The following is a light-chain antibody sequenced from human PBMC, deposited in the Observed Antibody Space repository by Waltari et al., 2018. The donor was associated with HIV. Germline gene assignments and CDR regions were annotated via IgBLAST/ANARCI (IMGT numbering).Light chain of an antibody. J-gene: IGLJ2*01. V-gene: IGLV1-51*01. CDR1: SSNIGNNY. Sequence: QSVLTQPPSVSAAPGQKVTISCSGSSSNIGNNYVSWYQQLPGTAPKLLIYDKNKRPSGLPDRFSGSTSGASATLGITGLQTWDEADYYCGTWDSSLSAGVFGGGTKLTVL. CDR3: GTWDSSLSAGV. CDR2: DKN.